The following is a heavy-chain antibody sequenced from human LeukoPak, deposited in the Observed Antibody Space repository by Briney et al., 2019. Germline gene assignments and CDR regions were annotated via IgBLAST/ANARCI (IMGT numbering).Heavy chain of an antibody. CDR3: ARVRIIVRYFDWSLDY. CDR2: INPNSGGT. J-gene: IGHJ4*02. Sequence: ASVKVSCKASGYTFTGYYMHWVRQALGQGLEWMGWINPNSGGTNYAQKFQGRVTMTRDTSISTAYMELSRLRSDDTAVYYCARVRIIVRYFDWSLDYWGQGTLVTVSS. D-gene: IGHD3-9*01. V-gene: IGHV1-2*02. CDR1: GYTFTGYY.